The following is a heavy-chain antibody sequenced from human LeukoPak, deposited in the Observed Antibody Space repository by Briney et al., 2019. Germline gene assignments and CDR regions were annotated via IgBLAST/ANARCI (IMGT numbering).Heavy chain of an antibody. Sequence: GGSLRLSCAASGFTFSSYGMHWVRQAPGKGLEWVAVISYDGSNKYYADSVKGRFTISRDNPRNALYLQMNSLRAEDTAVYFCAKRGVVIRVILVGFHREAYYFDSWGQGALVTVSS. CDR1: GFTFSSYG. V-gene: IGHV3-30*18. CDR3: AKRGVVIRVILVGFHREAYYFDS. J-gene: IGHJ4*02. D-gene: IGHD3-22*01. CDR2: ISYDGSNK.